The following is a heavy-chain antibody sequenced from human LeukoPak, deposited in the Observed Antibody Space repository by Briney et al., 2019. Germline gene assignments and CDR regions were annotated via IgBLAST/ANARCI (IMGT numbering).Heavy chain of an antibody. J-gene: IGHJ4*02. Sequence: SGTLSLTCGVSGGSITSTNWWSWVRQPPGQGLGWIGEISLTGRTNYNPSLIGRVIMSLDESRNQLSLTLTSVTAADTAMYYCTRESGPYCPFGYWGQGTLVVVPS. CDR2: ISLTGRT. D-gene: IGHD1-26*01. CDR3: TRESGPYCPFGY. V-gene: IGHV4-4*02. CDR1: GGSITSTNW.